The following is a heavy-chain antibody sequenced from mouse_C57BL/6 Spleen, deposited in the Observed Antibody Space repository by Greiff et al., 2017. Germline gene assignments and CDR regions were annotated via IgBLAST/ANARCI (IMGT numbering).Heavy chain of an antibody. J-gene: IGHJ1*03. CDR1: GYTFTSYD. CDR3: ARSDYYGSSYWYFDV. Sequence: VKLVESGPELVKPGASVKLSCKASGYTFTSYDINWVKQRPGQGLEWIGWIYPRDGSTKYNEKFKGKATLTVDTSSSTAYMELHSLTSDDSAVYFCARSDYYGSSYWYFDVWGTGTTVTVSS. D-gene: IGHD1-1*01. CDR2: IYPRDGST. V-gene: IGHV1-85*01.